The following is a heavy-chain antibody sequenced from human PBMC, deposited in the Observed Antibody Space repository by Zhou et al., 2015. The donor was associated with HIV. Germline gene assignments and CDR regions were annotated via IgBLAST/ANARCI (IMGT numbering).Heavy chain of an antibody. CDR2: IDNDASRT. Sequence: EVQLVESGGDSVHPGGSLRLSCTASGFTFSYYWMHWVRQVPGKGLVWVSRIDNDASRTNYADSVKGRFTISRDNAKSTLYLQLNSLTAEDTAMYYCASDSGDYSNGMDVWGQGP. CDR1: GFTFSYYW. D-gene: IGHD4-17*01. V-gene: IGHV3-74*02. CDR3: ASDSGDYSNGMDV. J-gene: IGHJ6*02.